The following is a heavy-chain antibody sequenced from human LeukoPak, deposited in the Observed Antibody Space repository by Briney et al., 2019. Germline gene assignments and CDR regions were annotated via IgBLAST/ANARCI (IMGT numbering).Heavy chain of an antibody. Sequence: GGSLRLSCAASGFTFSSYWMSWVRQAPGKGLEWVANIKQDGSEKYYVDSVKGRFTISRDNAKNSLYLQMNSLRAEDTAVYYCASVGYSSSWPPGDYWGQGTLVTVSS. CDR3: ASVGYSSSWPPGDY. D-gene: IGHD6-13*01. J-gene: IGHJ4*02. CDR1: GFTFSSYW. CDR2: IKQDGSEK. V-gene: IGHV3-7*01.